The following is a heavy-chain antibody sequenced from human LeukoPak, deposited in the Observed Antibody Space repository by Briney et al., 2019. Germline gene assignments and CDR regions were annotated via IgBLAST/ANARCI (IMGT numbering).Heavy chain of an antibody. Sequence: GGSLRLSCVASGFPFSSYWMTWVRQAPGKGLVWVSRINSDGSSTTYADSVKGRFTISRDNAKNTLYLQMNSLRAEDTAVYYCARDYGRSRDYGMDVWGQGTTVTVSS. V-gene: IGHV3-74*01. CDR3: ARDYGRSRDYGMDV. D-gene: IGHD3-10*01. CDR2: INSDGSST. J-gene: IGHJ6*02. CDR1: GFPFSSYW.